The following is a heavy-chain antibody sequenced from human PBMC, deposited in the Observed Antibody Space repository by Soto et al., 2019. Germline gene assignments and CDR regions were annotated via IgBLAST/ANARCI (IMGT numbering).Heavy chain of an antibody. V-gene: IGHV3-21*01. CDR3: SRTSITVGLGMDV. CDR1: GFTFNTYS. CDR2: ISRGSNYI. J-gene: IGHJ6*02. Sequence: EMQLVESGGGLVKPGGSLRLSCSASGFTFNTYSLNWVRQAPGKGLEWVSSISRGSNYIYYRDSVKGRFTISRDNGKTSLFLQMNSLRVEDTAIYYCSRTSITVGLGMDVWGQGTTVTVSS. D-gene: IGHD4-4*01.